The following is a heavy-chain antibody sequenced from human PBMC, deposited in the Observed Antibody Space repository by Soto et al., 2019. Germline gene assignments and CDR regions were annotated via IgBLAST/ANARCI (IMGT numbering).Heavy chain of an antibody. Sequence: GASVKVSCKASGYTFTSYYMHWVRQAPGQGLEWMGIIIPSVGITSYAQKFQGRVTITADTSTSTAFMELSSLRSEDTAVYYCARGYCSSASCSEDSNYYMDVWGKGTTVTVSS. CDR3: ARGYCSSASCSEDSNYYMDV. D-gene: IGHD2-2*01. CDR1: GYTFTSYY. CDR2: IIPSVGIT. J-gene: IGHJ6*03. V-gene: IGHV1-46*01.